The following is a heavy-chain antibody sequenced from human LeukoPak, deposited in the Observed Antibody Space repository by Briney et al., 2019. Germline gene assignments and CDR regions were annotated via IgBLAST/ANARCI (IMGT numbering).Heavy chain of an antibody. J-gene: IGHJ4*02. D-gene: IGHD5-12*01. CDR1: GFIFSRCA. CDR3: AKGNSGYNSGYYYHFFDY. CDR2: IGGGGGT. V-gene: IGHV3-23*01. Sequence: GGSLRLSCAASGFIFSRCAMSWVRQAPGKGLEWVSSIGGGGGTYYADSLKGRFTISRDNSKNTLYLQMNSLRAEDTAVYYCAKGNSGYNSGYYYHFFDYWGQGTLVTVSS.